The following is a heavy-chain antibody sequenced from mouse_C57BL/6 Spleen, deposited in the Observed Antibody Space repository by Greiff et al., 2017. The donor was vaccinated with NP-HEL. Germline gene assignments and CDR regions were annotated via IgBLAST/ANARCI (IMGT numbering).Heavy chain of an antibody. CDR2: IYPGDGDT. V-gene: IGHV1-80*01. CDR3: ARDYYGGLAY. Sequence: VQLQQSGAELVKPGASVKISCKASGYAFSSYWMNWVKQRPGKGLEWLGQIYPGDGDTNYNGKFKGKATLTADTSSSTAYMQLSSLTSEDSAVYFWARDYYGGLAYWGQGTLVTVSA. CDR1: GYAFSSYW. D-gene: IGHD1-1*01. J-gene: IGHJ3*01.